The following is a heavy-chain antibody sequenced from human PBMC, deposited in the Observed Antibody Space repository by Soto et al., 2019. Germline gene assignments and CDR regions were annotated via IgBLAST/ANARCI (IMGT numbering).Heavy chain of an antibody. Sequence: VQLVESGGGLVKPGGSLRLSCAASGFTFSSYSMNWVRQAPGKGLEWVSSISSSSSYIYYADSVKGRFTISRDNAKNSLYLQMNSLRAEDTSVYYCARGAEQLADYWGQGTLVTVSS. V-gene: IGHV3-21*01. D-gene: IGHD6-13*01. CDR2: ISSSSSYI. J-gene: IGHJ4*02. CDR3: ARGAEQLADY. CDR1: GFTFSSYS.